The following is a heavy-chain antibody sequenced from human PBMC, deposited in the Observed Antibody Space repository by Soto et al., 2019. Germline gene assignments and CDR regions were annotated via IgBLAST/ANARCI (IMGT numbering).Heavy chain of an antibody. J-gene: IGHJ4*02. CDR1: GFTFSSYA. CDR2: ISSNGVST. V-gene: IGHV3-64*01. Sequence: GGSLRLSCAASGFTFSSYAMHWVRQAPGKGLEYVSAISSNGVSTYYANSVKGRFTISRDNSKNTLYLQMGSLRAEDMAVYYCATWGYSGYGFYFDYWGQGTLVTVSS. D-gene: IGHD5-12*01. CDR3: ATWGYSGYGFYFDY.